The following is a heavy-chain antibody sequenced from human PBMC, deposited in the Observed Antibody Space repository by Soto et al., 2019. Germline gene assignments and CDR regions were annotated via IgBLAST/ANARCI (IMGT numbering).Heavy chain of an antibody. CDR3: ARVGIGYCSSTSCYDQFHYYYYYMDV. V-gene: IGHV1-3*01. CDR2: INAGNGNT. CDR1: GYTFTSYA. D-gene: IGHD2-2*01. Sequence: ASVKVSCKASGYTFTSYAMHWVRQAPGQRLEWMGWINAGNGNTKYSQKFQGRVTITRDTSASTAYMELSSLRSEDTAVYYCARVGIGYCSSTSCYDQFHYYYYYMDVWGKGTTVTVSS. J-gene: IGHJ6*03.